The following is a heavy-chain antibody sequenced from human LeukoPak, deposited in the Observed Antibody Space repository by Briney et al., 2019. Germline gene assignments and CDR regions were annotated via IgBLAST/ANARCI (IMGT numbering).Heavy chain of an antibody. D-gene: IGHD3-3*01. J-gene: IGHJ4*02. V-gene: IGHV4-59*08. CDR3: ASSHSDSSFDY. CDR2: ISYSGST. CDR1: GGSITSNY. Sequence: PSQTLSLTCTVSGGSITSNYWHWIRQPPGKGLEWIGYISYSGSTNYNPSLKSRVTISVDTSKNQFSLKLSSVAAADTAVYYCASSHSDSSFDYWGQGRLVTVSS.